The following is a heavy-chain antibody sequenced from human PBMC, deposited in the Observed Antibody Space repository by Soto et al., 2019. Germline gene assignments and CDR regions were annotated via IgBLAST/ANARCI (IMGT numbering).Heavy chain of an antibody. CDR1: GFTFSRYT. D-gene: IGHD1-7*01. CDR3: ARDPPGDGTRYFDY. CDR2: ASHTEGYT. J-gene: IGHJ4*02. Sequence: GGSLRLSCAASGFTFSRYTMHWVRQAPGKGLEWVAAASHTEGYTLYADSVRGRFTVSRDNSKNTVYLQMNSLRSEDTAIFFCARDPPGDGTRYFDYWGQGTLVTVSS. V-gene: IGHV3-30-3*01.